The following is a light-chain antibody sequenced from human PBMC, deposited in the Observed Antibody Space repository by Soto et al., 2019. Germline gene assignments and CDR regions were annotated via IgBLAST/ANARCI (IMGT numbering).Light chain of an antibody. J-gene: IGKJ2*01. CDR2: DAS. CDR3: QEYKSAT. CDR1: QSISDW. V-gene: IGKV1-5*01. Sequence: DIQMTQSPSTLSASVGDRVTITCRASQSISDWLAWYQQIPGRAPKLLIYDASTLQSGVPSRFSGSGSGTEFILTISSLQPDDFATYYCQEYKSATFGQGTKLQIK.